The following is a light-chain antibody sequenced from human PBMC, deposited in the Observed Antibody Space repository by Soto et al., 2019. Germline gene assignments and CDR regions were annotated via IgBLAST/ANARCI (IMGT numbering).Light chain of an antibody. J-gene: IGLJ1*01. Sequence: QSVLTQPASVSGSPGQSITISCTGSSSDVGRYNYVSWYQHHPGKAPKLMIYKVSSRPAGISDCFSSNTSGTAASLTIYGLQPDEGADYYCSSYTSSTSYVFGTGTKVTVL. CDR3: SSYTSSTSYV. CDR2: KVS. CDR1: SSDVGRYNY. V-gene: IGLV2-14*01.